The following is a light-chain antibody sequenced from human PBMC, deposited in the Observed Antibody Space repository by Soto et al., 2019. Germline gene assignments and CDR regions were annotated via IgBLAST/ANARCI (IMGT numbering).Light chain of an antibody. Sequence: QSVLTQPPSVSAAPGQKVTISCSGGGSNIGNNYVAWYQQLPGTAPKLLIYDNNKRPSGIPDRFSGSKSGTSATLGITGLQTGDEADYYCGTWDSSLSAAVFGGGTKVTVL. V-gene: IGLV1-51*01. CDR2: DNN. CDR3: GTWDSSLSAAV. CDR1: GSNIGNNY. J-gene: IGLJ2*01.